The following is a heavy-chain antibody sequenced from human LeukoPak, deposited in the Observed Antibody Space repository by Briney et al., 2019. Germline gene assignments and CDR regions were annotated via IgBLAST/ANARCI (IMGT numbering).Heavy chain of an antibody. D-gene: IGHD1-1*01. CDR1: GYSINSGYY. CDR3: ARDLRTDHTHDYFDY. CDR2: LYHSGTT. Sequence: SETLSLTCTVSGYSINSGYYWGWIRQPPGKGLEWIGSLYHSGTTYYNPSLRSRVTISLDTSKNQFSLKLNSVTAPDTAVYYCARDLRTDHTHDYFDYWGQGTLVTVSS. J-gene: IGHJ4*02. V-gene: IGHV4-38-2*02.